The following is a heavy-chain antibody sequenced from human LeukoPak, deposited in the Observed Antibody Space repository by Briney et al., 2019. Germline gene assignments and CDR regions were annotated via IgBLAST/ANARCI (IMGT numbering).Heavy chain of an antibody. CDR2: IYYSGST. V-gene: IGHV4-59*08. J-gene: IGHJ2*01. D-gene: IGHD4-17*01. CDR1: GGSISSYY. Sequence: SETLSLTCTVSGGSISSYYWSWIRQPPGKGLEWIGYIYYSGSTNYNPSLKSRVTISVDTSKNQFSLKLSSVTAADTAVYYCAADYGDDIFWYFDLWGRGTLVTVSS. CDR3: AADYGDDIFWYFDL.